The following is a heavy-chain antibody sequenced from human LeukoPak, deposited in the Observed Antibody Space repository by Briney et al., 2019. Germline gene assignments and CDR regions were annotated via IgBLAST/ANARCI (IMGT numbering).Heavy chain of an antibody. CDR1: GYSFTSYW. J-gene: IGHJ6*02. D-gene: IGHD6-6*01. Sequence: PGESLKISCKGSGYSFTSYWIGWVRQMPGKGLEWMGIIYPGDSDTRYSPSFQGQVTISADKSISTAYLQWSSLKASDTAMYYCACSIAARRGRDALYYYGMDVWGQGTTVTVSS. CDR2: IYPGDSDT. CDR3: ACSIAARRGRDALYYYGMDV. V-gene: IGHV5-51*01.